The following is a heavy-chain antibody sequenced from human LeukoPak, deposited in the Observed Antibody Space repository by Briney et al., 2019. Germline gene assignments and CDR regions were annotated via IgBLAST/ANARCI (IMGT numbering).Heavy chain of an antibody. D-gene: IGHD1-26*01. Sequence: GKPLRLSCAASGFTFSNYAMHWVRQAPGKGLEWVSLISSGGTYEYYADSVKGRFTISRDNAKNSLYLQMNSLRAEDTAVYYCARDLMGATIDYWGQGTLVTVSS. CDR1: GFTFSNYA. V-gene: IGHV3-30*07. CDR3: ARDLMGATIDY. CDR2: ISSGGTYE. J-gene: IGHJ4*02.